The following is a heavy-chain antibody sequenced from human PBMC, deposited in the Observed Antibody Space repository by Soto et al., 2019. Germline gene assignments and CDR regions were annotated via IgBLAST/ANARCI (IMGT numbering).Heavy chain of an antibody. V-gene: IGHV1-69*01. CDR1: GGTFSRHA. Sequence: QVQLVQSGAEVRKPGSSVKVSCKASGGTFSRHAISWVRQAPGQGLEWMGGIIPMFGTANHAQKFQGRATIIADESTSTVYMELSSLRSEDTAMYYCARGWGYDSNDYYYAYWGQGILVIVSS. CDR3: ARGWGYDSNDYYYAY. D-gene: IGHD3-22*01. CDR2: IIPMFGTA. J-gene: IGHJ4*02.